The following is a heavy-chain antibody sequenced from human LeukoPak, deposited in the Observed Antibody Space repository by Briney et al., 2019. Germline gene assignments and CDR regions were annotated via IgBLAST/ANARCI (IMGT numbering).Heavy chain of an antibody. CDR1: GFSFSNYT. CDR2: ISYDGSNK. CDR3: ARDPPAAAGLP. D-gene: IGHD6-13*01. Sequence: GGSLRLTCAASGFSFSNYTMHWVRQAPGKGLEWVAVISYDGSNKYYADSVKGRFAISRDNSKNTLYLQMNSLRAEDTAVYYCARDPPAAAGLPWGQGTLVTVSS. V-gene: IGHV3-30*09. J-gene: IGHJ5*02.